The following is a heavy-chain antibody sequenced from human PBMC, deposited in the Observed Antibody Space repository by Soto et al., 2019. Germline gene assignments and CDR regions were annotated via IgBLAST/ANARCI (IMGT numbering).Heavy chain of an antibody. D-gene: IGHD2-21*01. J-gene: IGHJ4*02. CDR3: ARQGRTSASSDF. Sequence: PGESLKISCRGFGYTFNTYWIGWVRQMPGKGLEWMGVMSPGNSDIRYSPAFQGQVSISADTSISTAYLQWSSLKTSDSGMHYCARQGRTSASSDFWGQGTLVTVSS. CDR1: GYTFNTYW. V-gene: IGHV5-51*01. CDR2: MSPGNSDI.